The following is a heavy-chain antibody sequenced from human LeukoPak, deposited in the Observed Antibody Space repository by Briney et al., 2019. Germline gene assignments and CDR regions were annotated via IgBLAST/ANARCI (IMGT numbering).Heavy chain of an antibody. Sequence: SETLSLTYTVSGGSISSGGYYWSWIRQPPGKGLEWIGYIYHSGSTYYNPSLKSRVTISVDRSKNQFSLKLSSVTAADTAVYYCARLSMVRGVIMSYYGMDVWGQGTTITVSS. CDR3: ARLSMVRGVIMSYYGMDV. V-gene: IGHV4-30-2*02. D-gene: IGHD3-10*01. J-gene: IGHJ6*02. CDR1: GGSISSGGYY. CDR2: IYHSGST.